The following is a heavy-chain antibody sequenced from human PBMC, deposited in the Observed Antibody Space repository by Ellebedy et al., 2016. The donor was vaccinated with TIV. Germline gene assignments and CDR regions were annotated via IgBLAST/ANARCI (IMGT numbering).Heavy chain of an antibody. V-gene: IGHV7-4-1*02. J-gene: IGHJ4*02. Sequence: AASVKVSCKASGYTFTSHPLNWVRQAPGRGLKWMGWVNTNTGNTESVPGFTGRFVFSLDTSVRTAYLQISSLQAEDTAIYYCARDRYYGGHYRGIDYWGQGTLVTVSS. CDR3: ARDRYYGGHYRGIDY. D-gene: IGHD4-23*01. CDR1: GYTFTSHP. CDR2: VNTNTGNT.